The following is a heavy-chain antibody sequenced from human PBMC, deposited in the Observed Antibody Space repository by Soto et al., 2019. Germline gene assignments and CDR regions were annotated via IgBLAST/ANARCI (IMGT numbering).Heavy chain of an antibody. V-gene: IGHV1-46*01. CDR2: IHPSGDT. Sequence: ASVKVSCKASGYKFTTYFIHRARQAPGQGLEWMGMIHPSGDTGYAQKFRGRVTMTIDTSTTTAYMELRNLTSEDTAVYFSVRGYCTTSPCSGDFQFWGQGTLVTVSS. J-gene: IGHJ1*01. CDR1: GYKFTTYF. D-gene: IGHD2-15*01. CDR3: VRGYCTTSPCSGDFQF.